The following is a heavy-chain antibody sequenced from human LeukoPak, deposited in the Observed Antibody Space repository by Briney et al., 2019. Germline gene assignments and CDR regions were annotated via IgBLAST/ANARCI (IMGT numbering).Heavy chain of an antibody. CDR1: GLTFSGYG. V-gene: IGHV3-30*02. J-gene: IGHJ4*02. CDR2: VRNDGSHK. D-gene: IGHD3-22*01. CDR3: AKDFVRVSSVYYYDY. Sequence: GSLRLSCAVSGLTFSGYGMNWVRRAPSKGLEGVAYVRNDGSHKDYADSVKGRFTISRDNSKNTLYMQMNSLRAEDTAVYYCAKDFVRVSSVYYYDYWGQGTLVTVSS.